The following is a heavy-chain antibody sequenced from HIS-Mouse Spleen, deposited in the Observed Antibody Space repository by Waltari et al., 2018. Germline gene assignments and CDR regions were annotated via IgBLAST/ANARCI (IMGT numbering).Heavy chain of an antibody. Sequence: QVQLVQSGAEVKKPGASVKVSCKASGSTFTSYDINWVRPAPGPGLEWMGWMNPNSGNTGYAQKFQGRVTMTRNTSISTAYMELSSLRSEDTAVYYCARIGSHRRGYSYGYWFDPWGQGTLVTVSS. D-gene: IGHD5-18*01. CDR3: ARIGSHRRGYSYGYWFDP. CDR1: GSTFTSYD. V-gene: IGHV1-8*01. CDR2: MNPNSGNT. J-gene: IGHJ5*02.